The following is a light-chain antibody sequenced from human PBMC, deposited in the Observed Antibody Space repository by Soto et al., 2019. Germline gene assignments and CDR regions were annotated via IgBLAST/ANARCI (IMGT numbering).Light chain of an antibody. CDR3: SSYTDRKNLV. J-gene: IGLJ1*01. CDR1: SSDVGGYNY. CDR2: EVS. Sequence: QSVLTQPPSASGSPGQSVTISCTGTSSDVGGYNYVSWYQQHPGKAPKLMIYEVSERPSGVPDRFSGSKSSNTASLTVSGLQAEDEADYYCSSYTDRKNLVFGTGTKLTVL. V-gene: IGLV2-8*01.